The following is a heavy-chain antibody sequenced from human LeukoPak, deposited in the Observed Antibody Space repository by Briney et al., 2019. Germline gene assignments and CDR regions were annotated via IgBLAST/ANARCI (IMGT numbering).Heavy chain of an antibody. V-gene: IGHV3-9*01. CDR1: GFTFDDYA. J-gene: IGHJ3*02. D-gene: IGHD3-10*01. Sequence: GGSLRLSCAASGFTFDDYAMHWIRQAPGKGLEWVSGISWNSGSIGYADSVKGRFTISRDNAKNSLYLQMNSLRAEDTALYYCAKDTEYYYGSGSLNAFDIWGQGTMVTVSS. CDR2: ISWNSGSI. CDR3: AKDTEYYYGSGSLNAFDI.